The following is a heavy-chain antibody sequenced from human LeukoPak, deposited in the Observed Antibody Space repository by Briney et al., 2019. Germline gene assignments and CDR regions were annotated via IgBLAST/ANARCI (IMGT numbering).Heavy chain of an antibody. J-gene: IGHJ4*02. V-gene: IGHV3-23*01. D-gene: IGHD6-13*01. CDR1: GFTFSSYA. CDR3: AKDHRAAAGTFDY. CDR2: ISGSGGST. Sequence: GGSLRLSCAASGFTFSSYAMSWVRQAPGKGLEWVSAISGSGGSTYYADSVKGRFTTSSDNSKYTLYLQMNSLRAEDTAVYYCAKDHRAAAGTFDYWGQGTLVTVSS.